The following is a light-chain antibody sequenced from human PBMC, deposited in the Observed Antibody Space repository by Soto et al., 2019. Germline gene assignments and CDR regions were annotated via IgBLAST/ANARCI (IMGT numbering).Light chain of an antibody. Sequence: DIVLTQSSGPLSLSAGESATLSCRSSQSVSSSYLAWYQQKPGQAPRLLIYGASSRATGIPDRFSGSGSGTDFTLTISRLEPEDVAVYYCQQYGSSPLTLGGGTKVDIK. J-gene: IGKJ4*01. CDR3: QQYGSSPLT. CDR1: QSVSSSY. CDR2: GAS. V-gene: IGKV3-20*01.